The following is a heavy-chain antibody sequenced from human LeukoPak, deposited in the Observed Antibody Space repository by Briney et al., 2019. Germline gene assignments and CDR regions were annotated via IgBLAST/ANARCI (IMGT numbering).Heavy chain of an antibody. J-gene: IGHJ3*02. CDR3: ASRGYSYGGNRRDAFDI. CDR2: IYSGGST. CDR1: GGSISSYY. D-gene: IGHD5-18*01. Sequence: PSETLSLTCTVSGGSISSYYWSWIRQPPGKGLEWVSVIYSGGSTYYADSVKGRFTISRDNSKNTLYLQMNSLRAEDTAVYYCASRGYSYGGNRRDAFDIWGQGTMVTVSS. V-gene: IGHV3-53*01.